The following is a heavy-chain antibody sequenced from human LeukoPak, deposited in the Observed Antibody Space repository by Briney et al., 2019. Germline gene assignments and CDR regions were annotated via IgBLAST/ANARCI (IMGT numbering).Heavy chain of an antibody. V-gene: IGHV4-34*01. D-gene: IGHD3-10*01. CDR2: INHSGST. CDR3: AIERTSWGSGSYLAWFDP. J-gene: IGHJ5*02. Sequence: PSETLSLTCAVYRGCFSGYYWNWFRQPPGKGLEWIGEINHSGSTNYNPSLKSRVTISVDTSKNQFSLKLSSVTAADTAVYYCAIERTSWGSGSYLAWFDPWGQGTLVTVSS. CDR1: RGCFSGYY.